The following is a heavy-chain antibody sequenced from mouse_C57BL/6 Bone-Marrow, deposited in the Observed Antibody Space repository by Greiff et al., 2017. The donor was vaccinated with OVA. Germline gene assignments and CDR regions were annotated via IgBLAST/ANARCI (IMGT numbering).Heavy chain of an antibody. CDR3: ARPYSNPWYFDV. CDR2: IRNKANGYTT. Sequence: EVKLMESGGGLVQPGCSLSLSCAASGFTFTDYYMSWVRQPPGKALEWLGFIRNKANGYTTEYSASVKGRFTISRDNSQSILYLQMNALRAEDSATYYCARPYSNPWYFDVWGTGTTVTVSS. J-gene: IGHJ1*03. CDR1: GFTFTDYY. D-gene: IGHD2-5*01. V-gene: IGHV7-3*01.